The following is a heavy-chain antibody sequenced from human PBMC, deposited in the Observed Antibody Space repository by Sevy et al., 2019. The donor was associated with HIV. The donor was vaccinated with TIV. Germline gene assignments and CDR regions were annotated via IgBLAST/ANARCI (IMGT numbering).Heavy chain of an antibody. V-gene: IGHV1-2*02. Sequence: ASVKVPSKASGYTFTGYYMHWVRQAPGQGLEWMGCINPNSGGTNYAQKYQGRVTMTRDTSISTAYMELSRLRSDDTAVYYCARDPLAYCGGDCLGRDYMDVWGKGTTVTVSS. CDR2: INPNSGGT. CDR3: ARDPLAYCGGDCLGRDYMDV. D-gene: IGHD2-21*01. CDR1: GYTFTGYY. J-gene: IGHJ6*03.